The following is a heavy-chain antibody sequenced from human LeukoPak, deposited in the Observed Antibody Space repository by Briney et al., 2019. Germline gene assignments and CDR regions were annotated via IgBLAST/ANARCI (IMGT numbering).Heavy chain of an antibody. CDR1: GGSISSYY. J-gene: IGHJ3*02. Sequence: SETLSLTCTVSGGSISSYYWSWIRQPPGKGLEWIGYIYYSGSTNYNPSLKSRVTISVDTSKNQFSLKLSSVTAADTAVYYCAREGDWGTTVVTRAADDTFDIWGQGTMVTVSS. D-gene: IGHD4-23*01. CDR2: IYYSGST. V-gene: IGHV4-59*01. CDR3: AREGDWGTTVVTRAADDTFDI.